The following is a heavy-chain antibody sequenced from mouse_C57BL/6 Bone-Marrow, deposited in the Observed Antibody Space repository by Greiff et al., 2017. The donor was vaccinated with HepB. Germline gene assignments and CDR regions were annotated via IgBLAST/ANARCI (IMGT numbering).Heavy chain of an antibody. D-gene: IGHD2-5*01. CDR2: IDPANGNT. CDR1: GFNIKNTY. Sequence: VHVKQSVAELVRPGASVKLSCTASGFNIKNTYMHWVKQRPEQGLEWIGRIDPANGNTKYAPKFQGKATITADTSSNTAYLHLTSLTSEDTAIYSCASYSNYVWYFDVWGTGTTVTVSS. J-gene: IGHJ1*03. CDR3: ASYSNYVWYFDV. V-gene: IGHV14-3*01.